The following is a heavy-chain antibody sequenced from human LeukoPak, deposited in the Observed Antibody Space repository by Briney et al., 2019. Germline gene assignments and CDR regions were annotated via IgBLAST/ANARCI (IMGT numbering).Heavy chain of an antibody. CDR1: GYSFTNYW. CDR3: ARHRRSRRNANYNGFDY. Sequence: GESLKISCKGSGYSFTNYWIGWVRQMPGKGLEWMGIIYPGDSDARYSPSFQGQVTISADKSISTANLQWSSLKASDTAIYYCARHRRSRRNANYNGFDYWGQGTLVIVSS. CDR2: IYPGDSDA. D-gene: IGHD4/OR15-4a*01. J-gene: IGHJ4*02. V-gene: IGHV5-51*01.